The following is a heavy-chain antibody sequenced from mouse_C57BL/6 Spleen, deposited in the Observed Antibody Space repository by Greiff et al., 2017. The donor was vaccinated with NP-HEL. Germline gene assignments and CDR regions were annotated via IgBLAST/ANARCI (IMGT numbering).Heavy chain of an antibody. CDR1: GYAFTNYL. J-gene: IGHJ2*01. V-gene: IGHV1-54*01. Sequence: VQLQQSGAELVRPGTSVKVSCKASGYAFTNYLIEWVKQRPGQGLEWIGVINPGSGGTNYNEKFKGKATLTADKSSSTAYMQLSSLTSEDSAVYFGARVRDYFDYWGQGTTLTVSS. CDR2: INPGSGGT. CDR3: ARVRDYFDY.